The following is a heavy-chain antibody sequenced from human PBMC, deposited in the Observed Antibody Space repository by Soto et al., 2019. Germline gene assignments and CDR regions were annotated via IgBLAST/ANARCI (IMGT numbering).Heavy chain of an antibody. V-gene: IGHV4-34*01. CDR3: ARREYSSSFDY. CDR2: INHSGST. Sequence: SETLSLTCAVYGGSFSGYYWSWIRQPPGKGLEWIGEINHSGSTNYKPSLKSRVTISVDTSKNQFSLKLSSVTAADTAVYYCARREYSSSFDYWGQGTLVTVSS. CDR1: GGSFSGYY. J-gene: IGHJ4*02. D-gene: IGHD6-6*01.